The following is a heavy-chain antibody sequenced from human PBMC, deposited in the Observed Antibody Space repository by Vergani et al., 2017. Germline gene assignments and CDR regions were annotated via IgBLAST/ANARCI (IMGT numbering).Heavy chain of an antibody. CDR2: ISGSGGST. D-gene: IGHD3-10*01. CDR1: GFTFSSYA. Sequence: EVQLLESGGGLVQPGGSLRLSCAASGFTFSSYAMRWVRQAPGKGLEWVSAISGSGGSTYYADSVKGRFTISRDNSKNTLYLQMNSLGAEDTAVYYCAKDQVILLWFGELNRGRDAFDIWGQGTMVTVSS. V-gene: IGHV3-23*01. CDR3: AKDQVILLWFGELNRGRDAFDI. J-gene: IGHJ3*02.